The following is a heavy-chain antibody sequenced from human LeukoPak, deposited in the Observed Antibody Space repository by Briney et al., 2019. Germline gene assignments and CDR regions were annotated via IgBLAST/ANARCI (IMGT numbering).Heavy chain of an antibody. CDR1: GFTFSSYW. Sequence: GGSLRLSCAASGFTFSSYWMHWVRQAPGKGLVWVSRINSDGSSTSYADSVKGRFTISRDNAKNTLYLQMNSLRAEDTAVYYCARGGYGSGRNWFDPWGQGTLVTVSS. CDR2: INSDGSST. D-gene: IGHD3-10*01. CDR3: ARGGYGSGRNWFDP. J-gene: IGHJ5*02. V-gene: IGHV3-74*01.